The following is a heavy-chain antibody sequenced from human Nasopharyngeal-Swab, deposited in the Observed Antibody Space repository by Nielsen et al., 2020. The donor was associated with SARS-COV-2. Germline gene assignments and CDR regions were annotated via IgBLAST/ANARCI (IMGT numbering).Heavy chain of an antibody. J-gene: IGHJ6*02. D-gene: IGHD3-16*02. CDR1: GFTFSSHA. Sequence: GESLKISCAASGFTFSSHAMHWVRQAPGKGLEWMTLISYDGSNKYYADSVKGRFTISRDNSKNTLYLQMNSLRAEDTAVYYCARDPMITFGGVIVADYYYYGMDVWGQGTTVTVSS. CDR3: ARDPMITFGGVIVADYYYYGMDV. V-gene: IGHV3-30*04. CDR2: ISYDGSNK.